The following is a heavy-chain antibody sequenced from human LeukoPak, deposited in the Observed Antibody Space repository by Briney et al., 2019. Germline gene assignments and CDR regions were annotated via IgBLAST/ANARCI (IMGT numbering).Heavy chain of an antibody. J-gene: IGHJ6*03. CDR3: ARDRYSSGWSDYMDV. D-gene: IGHD6-19*01. CDR2: IKQDGSEK. CDR1: GFTFSSYW. V-gene: IGHV3-7*01. Sequence: GGSLRLSCAASGFTFSSYWMSWVRQAPGKGQEWVANIKQDGSEKYYVDSVKGRFTISRDNAKNSLYLQMNSLRAEDTAVYYCARDRYSSGWSDYMDVWGKGTTVTVSS.